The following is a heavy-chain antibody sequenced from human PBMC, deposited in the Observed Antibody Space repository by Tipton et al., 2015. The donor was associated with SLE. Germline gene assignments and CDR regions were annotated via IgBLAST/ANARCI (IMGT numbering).Heavy chain of an antibody. D-gene: IGHD6-13*01. Sequence: SLRLSCAASGFSFSSYWMTWVRQAPGKGLEWVATIKQDGSEKHYLDSVRGRFTISRDNAKNSLYLQMNSLRAEDTAVFYCAKLPRLPFGFSSSWYRDYWGQGTLVTVSS. V-gene: IGHV3-7*01. J-gene: IGHJ4*02. CDR3: AKLPRLPFGFSSSWYRDY. CDR2: IKQDGSEK. CDR1: GFSFSSYW.